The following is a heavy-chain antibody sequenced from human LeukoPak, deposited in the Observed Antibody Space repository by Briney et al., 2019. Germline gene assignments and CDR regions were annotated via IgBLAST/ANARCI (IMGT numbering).Heavy chain of an antibody. CDR1: GFTVSSNY. J-gene: IGHJ4*02. CDR3: ARGYCSGSSCYPGLY. CDR2: IYTDGAT. V-gene: IGHV3-66*02. Sequence: GGSLRLSCAASGFTVSSNYMNWVRQAPGKGLEWDSVIYTDGATYYADSVKGRFTISRDNSKNTLYLQMNSLRADDTAVYYCARGYCSGSSCYPGLYWGQGSLVTVSS. D-gene: IGHD2-15*01.